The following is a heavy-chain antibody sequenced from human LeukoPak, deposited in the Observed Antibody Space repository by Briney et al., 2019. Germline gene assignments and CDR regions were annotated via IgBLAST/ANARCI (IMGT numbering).Heavy chain of an antibody. CDR1: GFSLSTIGMC. V-gene: IGHV2-70*11. CDR3: ARIQMTTGRFYFDF. J-gene: IGHJ4*02. CDR2: IDWDDDK. D-gene: IGHD4-17*01. Sequence: SGPALVKPTQTLTLTCTFSGFSLSTIGMCVTWFRQPPGKALEWLARIDWDDDKWYNTSLKTRLTISKDTSKNLVVLTMTNMGPVDTATYYCARIQMTTGRFYFDFWAQGALVTVSS.